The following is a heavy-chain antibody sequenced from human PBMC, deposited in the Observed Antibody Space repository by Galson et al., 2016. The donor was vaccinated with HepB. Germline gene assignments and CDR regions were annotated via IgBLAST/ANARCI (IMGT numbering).Heavy chain of an antibody. CDR3: VRVKGGCSSHSFVFDP. D-gene: IGHD2-2*01. CDR2: IYHSGST. Sequence: ETLSLTCAVSGDSISSSNWWTWVRQPPGKRPEWIGEIYHSGSTFYNPSLGSRVTISVDKSSNQFSLNLTSVTSADTAVYYCVRVKGGCSSHSFVFDPWGQGTLVTVSS. V-gene: IGHV4-4*02. J-gene: IGHJ5*02. CDR1: GDSISSSNW.